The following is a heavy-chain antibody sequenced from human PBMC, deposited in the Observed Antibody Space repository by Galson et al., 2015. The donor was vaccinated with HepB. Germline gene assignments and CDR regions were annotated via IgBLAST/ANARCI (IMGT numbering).Heavy chain of an antibody. V-gene: IGHV1-8*01. D-gene: IGHD2-2*03. CDR3: ARGRRIGYCSSTSCPRGDWFDP. Sequence: SVKVSCKASGYTFTSYDINWVRQATGRGLEWMGWMNPNSGNTGYAQKFQGRVTMTRNTSISTAYMELSSLRSEDTAVYYCARGRRIGYCSSTSCPRGDWFDPWGQGTLVTVSS. J-gene: IGHJ5*02. CDR2: MNPNSGNT. CDR1: GYTFTSYD.